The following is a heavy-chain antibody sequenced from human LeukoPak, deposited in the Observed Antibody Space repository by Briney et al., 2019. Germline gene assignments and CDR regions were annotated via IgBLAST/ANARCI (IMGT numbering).Heavy chain of an antibody. CDR1: GFSFTSYA. Sequence: GGSLRLSCAASGFSFTSYAMNWVRQAPGKGLEWVSAISGTGGSTNYADSVKGRFTVSRDNSKNTVSLQMNSLRAEDTARYYCVKDWVPAAGEDAFDIWGQGTMVTVSS. D-gene: IGHD2-2*01. J-gene: IGHJ3*02. V-gene: IGHV3-23*01. CDR3: VKDWVPAAGEDAFDI. CDR2: ISGTGGST.